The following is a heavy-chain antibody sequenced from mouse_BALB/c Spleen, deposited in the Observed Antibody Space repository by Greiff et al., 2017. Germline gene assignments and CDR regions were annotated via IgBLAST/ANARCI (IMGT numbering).Heavy chain of an antibody. Sequence: EVKLVESGGGLVQPGGSLRLSCATSGFTFTDYYMSWVRQPPGKALEWLGFIRNKANGYTTEYSASVKDRFTISRDNSPSILYLQMNTLRAEDSATNYYARETVAYAMDYWGQGTSVTVSS. D-gene: IGHD1-1*01. V-gene: IGHV7-3*02. CDR1: GFTFTDYY. J-gene: IGHJ4*01. CDR2: IRNKANGYTT. CDR3: ARETVAYAMDY.